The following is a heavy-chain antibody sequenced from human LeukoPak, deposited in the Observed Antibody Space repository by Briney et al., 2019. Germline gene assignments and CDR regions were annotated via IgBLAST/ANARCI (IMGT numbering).Heavy chain of an antibody. Sequence: ASVKVSCKASGYTFTSHVISWVRQAPGQGLEWMGWISAYNGNTNYAQKLQGRVTMTTDTSTSTAYMELRSLRSDDTAVYYCARGGKARLRLGELSSPFDYWGQGTLVTVSS. V-gene: IGHV1-18*01. CDR1: GYTFTSHV. CDR3: ARGGKARLRLGELSSPFDY. D-gene: IGHD3-16*02. CDR2: ISAYNGNT. J-gene: IGHJ4*02.